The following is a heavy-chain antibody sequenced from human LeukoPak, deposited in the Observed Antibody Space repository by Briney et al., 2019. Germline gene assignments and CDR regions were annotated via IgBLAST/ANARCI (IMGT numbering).Heavy chain of an antibody. CDR2: ISTYSSNT. D-gene: IGHD3-22*01. J-gene: IGHJ4*02. CDR3: ARVYYDSSGNDY. CDR1: GYTFTNYG. Sequence: ASVKVSCKASGYTFTNYGVSWVRQAPGQGLEWVGWISTYSSNTNPAQKFQGRVTVTTDTSTSTAYMELRSLRSDDTAIYYCARVYYDSSGNDYWGQGTLVTVSS. V-gene: IGHV1-18*01.